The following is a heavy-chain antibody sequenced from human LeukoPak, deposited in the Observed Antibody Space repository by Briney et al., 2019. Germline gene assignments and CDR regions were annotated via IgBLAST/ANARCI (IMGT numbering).Heavy chain of an antibody. D-gene: IGHD1-26*01. CDR2: IYYTGRT. J-gene: IGHJ3*02. CDR1: GGPISVDY. CDR3: ARYSGSYPHDAFEI. V-gene: IGHV4-59*01. Sequence: SETLSLTCIVSGGPISVDYWNWIRQAPGKGLEWIGYIYYTGRTKYNPSLASRLTISIDTSKSQFSLRLTSVTAADTAVYYCARYSGSYPHDAFEIWGQGTMVTVSS.